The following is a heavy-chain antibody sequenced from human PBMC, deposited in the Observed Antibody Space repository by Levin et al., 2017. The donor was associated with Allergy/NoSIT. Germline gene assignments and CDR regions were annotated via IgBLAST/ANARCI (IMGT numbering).Heavy chain of an antibody. V-gene: IGHV2-70*04. Sequence: ESGPTLVKPTQTLTLTCTFSGFSLNTRGMRVSWIRQPPGKALEWLARIDWDDDKFYSTSLKTRLTISKDTSKNQVVLTMTNIDPADTATYYCARHDCSGENCGGDAFEIWGQGTLVTVSS. CDR2: IDWDDDK. CDR3: ARHDCSGENCGGDAFEI. CDR1: GFSLNTRGMR. J-gene: IGHJ3*02. D-gene: IGHD2-15*01.